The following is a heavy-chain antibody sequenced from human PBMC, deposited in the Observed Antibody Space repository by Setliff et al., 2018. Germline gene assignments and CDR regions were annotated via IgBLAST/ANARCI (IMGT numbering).Heavy chain of an antibody. Sequence: KPSETLSLTCTVSGGSISSSSYYWGWIRQPPGKGLEWIGRIYSSGSTKYNPSLKSRVTISGDTSKNQFSLKLSSVTATDSAVYYCARGPSNYDLLTGCDCWGQGTLVTVSS. CDR2: IYSSGST. CDR1: GGSISSSSYY. J-gene: IGHJ4*02. CDR3: ARGPSNYDLLTGCDC. V-gene: IGHV4-61*05. D-gene: IGHD3-9*01.